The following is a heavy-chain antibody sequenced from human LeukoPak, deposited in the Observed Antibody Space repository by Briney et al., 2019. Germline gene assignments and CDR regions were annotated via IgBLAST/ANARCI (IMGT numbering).Heavy chain of an antibody. CDR3: AKDSLVESGWYYFDY. J-gene: IGHJ4*02. CDR1: GSTFSSYG. CDR2: ISYDGSNK. D-gene: IGHD6-19*01. Sequence: GRSLRLSCAASGSTFSSYGMHWVRQAPGKGLEWVAVISYDGSNKYYADSVKGRFTISRDNSKNTLYLQMNSLRAEDTAVYYCAKDSLVESGWYYFDYWGQGTLVTVSS. V-gene: IGHV3-30*18.